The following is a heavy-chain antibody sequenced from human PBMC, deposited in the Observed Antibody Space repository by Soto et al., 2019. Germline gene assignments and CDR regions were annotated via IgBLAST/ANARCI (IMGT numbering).Heavy chain of an antibody. CDR1: GYTFTSYG. CDR3: ARDYDSSGSEDP. V-gene: IGHV1-18*01. Sequence: ASVKVSGTASGYTFTSYGISCVRQAPGQGLEWMGWISAYNGNTNYAQKPQGRVTMTTDTSTSTAYMELRSLRSDDTAVYYCARDYDSSGSEDPWGQGTLVTVSS. J-gene: IGHJ5*02. CDR2: ISAYNGNT. D-gene: IGHD3-22*01.